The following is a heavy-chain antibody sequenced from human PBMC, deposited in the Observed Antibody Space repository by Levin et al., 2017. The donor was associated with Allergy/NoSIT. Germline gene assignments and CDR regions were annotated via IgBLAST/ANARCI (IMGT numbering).Heavy chain of an antibody. V-gene: IGHV1-8*01. CDR2: LNPNSGNT. D-gene: IGHD3-3*02. J-gene: IGHJ2*01. Sequence: GESLKISCKASGYTFTNYDINWVRQATGQGLEWMGWLNPNSGNTGYAEKFQGRVTMTRDTSTNPASMALNSLRSDDTAVYYCARGHGISIWDFDLWGRGTLVNVSS. CDR1: GYTFTNYD. CDR3: ARGHGISIWDFDL.